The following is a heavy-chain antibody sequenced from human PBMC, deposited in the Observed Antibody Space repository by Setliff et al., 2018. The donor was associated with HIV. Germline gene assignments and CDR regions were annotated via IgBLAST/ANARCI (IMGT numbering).Heavy chain of an antibody. CDR1: GGSISSGDYY. CDR3: ARALGPYGDYNWFDP. V-gene: IGHV4-30-4*08. D-gene: IGHD4-17*01. Sequence: PSETLSLTCTVSGGSISSGDYYWSWIRQPPGKGLEWIGNIYDSESTYYNPSLKSRVTISVDTSKNHFSLKLNSVTAADTAVYYCARALGPYGDYNWFDPWGQGALVTVSS. J-gene: IGHJ5*02. CDR2: IYDSEST.